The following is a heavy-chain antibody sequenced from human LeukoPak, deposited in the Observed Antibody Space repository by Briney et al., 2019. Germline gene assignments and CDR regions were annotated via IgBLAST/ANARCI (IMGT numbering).Heavy chain of an antibody. V-gene: IGHV3-21*06. CDR1: GLTFSTSG. D-gene: IGHD1-14*01. CDR2: IGPTGSDR. CDR3: ATETNGRHYDY. Sequence: GGSLRLSCTASGLTFSTSGFNWVRQAPGKGLEWVASIGPTGSDRYHADSIKGRFTISRDNANNFLYLQMNSLRAEDTALYYCATETNGRHYDYWGQGTLLTVSS. J-gene: IGHJ4*02.